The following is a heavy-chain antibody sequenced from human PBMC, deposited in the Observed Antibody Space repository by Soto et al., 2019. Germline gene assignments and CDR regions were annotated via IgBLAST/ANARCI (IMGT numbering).Heavy chain of an antibody. CDR2: FDPEDGET. CDR1: GYTLTELS. V-gene: IGHV1-24*01. CDR3: AKVRYGNCGYDLFDY. J-gene: IGHJ4*02. Sequence: GASVKVSCKVSGYTLTELSMHWVRQAPGKGLEGMGGFDPEDGETIYAQKFQGRVTMTEDTSTDTAYMELSSLRSEDTAGYYCAKVRYGNCGYDLFDYWGQGTLVTVSS. D-gene: IGHD5-12*01.